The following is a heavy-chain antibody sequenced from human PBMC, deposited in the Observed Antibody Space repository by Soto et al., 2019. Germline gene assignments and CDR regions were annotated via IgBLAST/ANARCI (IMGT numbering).Heavy chain of an antibody. V-gene: IGHV1-8*01. J-gene: IGHJ4*02. D-gene: IGHD2-21*02. CDR1: GYTFSSYD. Sequence: GASVKVSCKASGYTFSSYDINWVRQATGQGLEWMGWINPNSGNTGYAQKFQGRVTMTRNTSISTAYMELSSLRSEDTAVYYCASLLATGDPDFDYWGQGTKVPVSS. CDR3: ASLLATGDPDFDY. CDR2: INPNSGNT.